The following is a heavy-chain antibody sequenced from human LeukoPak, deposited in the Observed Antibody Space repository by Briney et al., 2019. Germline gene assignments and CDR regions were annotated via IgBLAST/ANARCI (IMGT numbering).Heavy chain of an antibody. Sequence: ASVKVSCKASGYTFTGYYMHWVRQAPGQGLEWMGRINPNSGGTNYAQRFRGRVTMTRDTSISTAYMELSRLRSDDTAVYYCASEGYGDYAFDYWGQGTLVTVSS. CDR2: INPNSGGT. V-gene: IGHV1-2*06. J-gene: IGHJ4*02. D-gene: IGHD4-17*01. CDR1: GYTFTGYY. CDR3: ASEGYGDYAFDY.